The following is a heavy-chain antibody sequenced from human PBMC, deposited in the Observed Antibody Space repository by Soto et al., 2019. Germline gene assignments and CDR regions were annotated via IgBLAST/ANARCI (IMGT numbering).Heavy chain of an antibody. V-gene: IGHV4-59*01. CDR2: IYYSGST. D-gene: IGHD6-19*01. CDR3: ARFPRLRLSSGWYGWFDP. CDR1: GGSISSYY. Sequence: SETLSLTCTVSGGSISSYYWSWIRQPPGKGLEWIGYIYYSGSTNYNPPLKSRVTISVDTSKNQFSLKLSSVTAADTAVYYCARFPRLRLSSGWYGWFDPWGQGTLVTVSS. J-gene: IGHJ5*02.